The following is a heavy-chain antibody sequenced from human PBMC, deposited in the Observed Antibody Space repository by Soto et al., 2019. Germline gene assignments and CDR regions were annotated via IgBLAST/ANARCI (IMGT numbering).Heavy chain of an antibody. V-gene: IGHV4-39*01. D-gene: IGHD1-26*01. CDR1: GGSISSSSYY. CDR2: IYYSGST. J-gene: IGHJ4*02. Sequence: QLQLQESGPGLVKPSETLSLTCTVSGGSISSSSYYWGLIRQPPGKGLEWIGSIYYSGSTYYNPSLKSRVTISVDTSKNQFSLKLSSVTAADTAVYYCARPSGSYLYYFDYWGQGTLVTVSS. CDR3: ARPSGSYLYYFDY.